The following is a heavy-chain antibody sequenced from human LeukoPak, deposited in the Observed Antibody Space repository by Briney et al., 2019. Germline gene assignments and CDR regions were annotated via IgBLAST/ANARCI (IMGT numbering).Heavy chain of an antibody. CDR2: LSYDGSNE. CDR3: AGSWFYRDYFEY. V-gene: IGHV3-30*03. CDR1: GFPFGSYG. Sequence: GGSLRLSCAASGFPFGSYGMHWVRQAPGKGLEWVAVLSYDGSNEYYADSVKGRFTISRDNSKNTLYLQMNSLRVEDTAVYYCAGSWFYRDYFEYWGQGTLVTVSS. J-gene: IGHJ4*02. D-gene: IGHD3-10*01.